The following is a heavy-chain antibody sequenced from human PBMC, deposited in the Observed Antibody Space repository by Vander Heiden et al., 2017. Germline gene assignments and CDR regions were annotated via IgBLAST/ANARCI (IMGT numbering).Heavy chain of an antibody. V-gene: IGHV3-23*01. D-gene: IGHD2-8*01. CDR2: ISHSGATT. CDR3: AKEDGSFDTNGPDY. J-gene: IGHJ4*02. Sequence: EVELLQSGGGLVQPGESLRLSSAASGFTFSSYAMSWAPQAPGKGLEWVTAISHSGATTFEAESVKGRFTISRDNSKNTLYLQMNSLRAEDTAVYYCAKEDGSFDTNGPDYWGQGTLVTVSS. CDR1: GFTFSSYA.